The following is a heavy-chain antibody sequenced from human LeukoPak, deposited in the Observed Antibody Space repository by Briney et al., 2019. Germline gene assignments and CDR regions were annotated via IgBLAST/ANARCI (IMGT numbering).Heavy chain of an antibody. CDR3: AKNSRGSGHYLDY. D-gene: IGHD2-15*01. CDR2: ISGSGGST. CDR1: GFTFSSFS. Sequence: GGSLRLSCAASGFTFSSFSMSWVRQAPGKGLEWVSTISGSGGSTSYADSVKGRFTISRDNSKNTLYLQMNSLRAEDTALYYCAKNSRGSGHYLDYWGQGTLVTVSS. V-gene: IGHV3-23*01. J-gene: IGHJ4*02.